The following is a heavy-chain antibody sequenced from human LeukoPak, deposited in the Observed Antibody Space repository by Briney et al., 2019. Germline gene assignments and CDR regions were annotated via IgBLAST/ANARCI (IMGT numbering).Heavy chain of an antibody. CDR3: AKGPMGTTPYYFDY. CDR1: GFTFSSYW. D-gene: IGHD1-26*01. Sequence: GGSLRLSCAASGFTFSSYWMHWVRQAPGKGLVWVSRINTDGSSTTYADSVKGRFTISRDNAKNTLYLQMNSLRADDTAVYYCAKGPMGTTPYYFDYWGQGTLVTVSS. J-gene: IGHJ4*02. CDR2: INTDGSST. V-gene: IGHV3-74*01.